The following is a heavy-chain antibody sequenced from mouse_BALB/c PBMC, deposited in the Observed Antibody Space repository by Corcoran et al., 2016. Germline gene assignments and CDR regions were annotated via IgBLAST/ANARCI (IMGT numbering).Heavy chain of an antibody. V-gene: IGHV9-1*02. CDR2: INTYTGEP. D-gene: IGHD2-1*01. CDR1: GYTFTNYG. CDR3: ARLDGNFLYYFDY. Sequence: QIQLVQSGPELKKPGETVKISCKASGYTFTNYGMNWVKQAPGKGLKWMGWINTYTGEPTYADDFKGRFAFSLETSASTAYLQINNLKNEDMATYFCARLDGNFLYYFDYWGQGTTLTVSS. J-gene: IGHJ2*01.